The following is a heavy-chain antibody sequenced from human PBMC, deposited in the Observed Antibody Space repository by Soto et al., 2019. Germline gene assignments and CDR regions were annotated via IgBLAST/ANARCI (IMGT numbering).Heavy chain of an antibody. D-gene: IGHD6-13*01. V-gene: IGHV3-23*01. J-gene: IGHJ6*02. CDR3: AKGGKETYYYYGMDV. CDR2: ISGSGGST. Sequence: EVQLLESGGGLVQPGGSLRLSCAASGFTFSSYAMSWVRQAPGNGLEWVSAISGSGGSTYYADSVKSRFTISRDNSKNTLYLQMNSLRAEDTAVYYCAKGGKETYYYYGMDVWGQGTTVTVSS. CDR1: GFTFSSYA.